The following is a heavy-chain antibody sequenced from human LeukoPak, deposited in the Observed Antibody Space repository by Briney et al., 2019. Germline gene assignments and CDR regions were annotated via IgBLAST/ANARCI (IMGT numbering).Heavy chain of an antibody. V-gene: IGHV3-48*02. D-gene: IGHD3-22*01. J-gene: IGHJ4*02. CDR2: ISSSSNTI. CDR3: TRDTFYYDTSGYYPLDYFDY. Sequence: PGGSLRLSCTASGFTFRSYSMNWVRQAPGKRLDWVSYISSSSNTIYYADSVKGRFTISRDNAKNSLYLQMNSPRDEDTAVYYCTRDTFYYDTSGYYPLDYFDYWGQGTLVTVSS. CDR1: GFTFRSYS.